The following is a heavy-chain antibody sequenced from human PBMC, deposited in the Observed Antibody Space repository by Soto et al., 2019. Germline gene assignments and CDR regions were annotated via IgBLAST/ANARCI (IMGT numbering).Heavy chain of an antibody. CDR1: GFTFSSYA. CDR2: ISYDGSNK. J-gene: IGHJ3*02. Sequence: GGSLRLSCAASGFTFSSYAMHWVRQAPGKGLEWVAVISYDGSNKYYADSVKGRFTISRDNSKNTLYLQMNSLRAEDTAVYYCARGIDYDSSGYILDAFDIWGQVTMVTVSS. D-gene: IGHD3-22*01. V-gene: IGHV3-30-3*01. CDR3: ARGIDYDSSGYILDAFDI.